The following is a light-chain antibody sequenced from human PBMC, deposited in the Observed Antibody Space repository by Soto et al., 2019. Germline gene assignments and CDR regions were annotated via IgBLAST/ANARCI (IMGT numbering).Light chain of an antibody. CDR2: DAS. Sequence: DIQMTQSPSTLSASVGDRVTITCRASQSISGWLAWYQQKPGKPPKLLIYDASSLEGGVPSRFSGSGSGTEFTLTISSLQPDDFATYYCQQYYSYPWTFGQGTKVDIK. CDR1: QSISGW. CDR3: QQYYSYPWT. J-gene: IGKJ1*01. V-gene: IGKV1-5*01.